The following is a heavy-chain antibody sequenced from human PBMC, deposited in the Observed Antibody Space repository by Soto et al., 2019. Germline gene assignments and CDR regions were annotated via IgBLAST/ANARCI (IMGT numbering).Heavy chain of an antibody. D-gene: IGHD3-16*02. CDR1: GCTFASYG. CDR2: ISAYNGNT. V-gene: IGHV1-18*01. Sequence: ASVKVSCKASGCTFASYGISWVRQAPGQGLEWMGWISAYNGNTNYAQKLQGRVTMTTDTSTSTAYMELRSLRSDDTAVYYCAPWGSYRPPPPGLDAFDTWGQGTMVTVSS. J-gene: IGHJ3*02. CDR3: APWGSYRPPPPGLDAFDT.